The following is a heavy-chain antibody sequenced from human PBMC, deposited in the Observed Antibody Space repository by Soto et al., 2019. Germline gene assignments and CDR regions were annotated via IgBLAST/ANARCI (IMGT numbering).Heavy chain of an antibody. V-gene: IGHV3-30-3*01. J-gene: IGHJ6*02. Sequence: QPGGSLRLSCAASGFTFSSYAMHWVRQAPGKGLEWVAVISYDGSNKYYADSVRGRFTISRDNSKNTLYLQMNSLRAEDTAVYYCARDYPSGGIAAAGTHLSYYYYGMDVWGQGTTVTVSS. CDR2: ISYDGSNK. CDR3: ARDYPSGGIAAAGTHLSYYYYGMDV. D-gene: IGHD6-13*01. CDR1: GFTFSSYA.